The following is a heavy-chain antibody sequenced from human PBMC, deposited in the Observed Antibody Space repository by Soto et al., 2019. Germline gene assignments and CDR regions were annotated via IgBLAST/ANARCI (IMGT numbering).Heavy chain of an antibody. CDR1: GGSISSYY. V-gene: IGHV4-59*01. CDR3: ARDSVSSGYYAY. CDR2: IYYRVST. D-gene: IGHD3-22*01. Sequence: SETLSLTCTVSGGSISSYYWSWIRQPPGKGLEWIGYIYYRVSTNYNPSLKSRVTISVDTSKNQFSLKLSSVTAADTAVYYCARDSVSSGYYAYWGQGTLVPISS. J-gene: IGHJ4*02.